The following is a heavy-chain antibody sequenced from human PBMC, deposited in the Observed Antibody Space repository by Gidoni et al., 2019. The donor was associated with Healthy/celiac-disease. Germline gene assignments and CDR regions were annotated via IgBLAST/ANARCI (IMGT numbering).Heavy chain of an antibody. Sequence: QLQLQESGPGLVTPSETLSLTCTVSGGSISSSSYYWGWIRQPPGKGLEWIGRIYYSGSTYYNPSLKSRVTISVDTSKNQFSLKLSSVTAADTAVYYCARLYSSSWYFDLWGRGTLVTVSS. J-gene: IGHJ2*01. CDR2: IYYSGST. D-gene: IGHD6-13*01. CDR3: ARLYSSSWYFDL. V-gene: IGHV4-39*01. CDR1: GGSISSSSYY.